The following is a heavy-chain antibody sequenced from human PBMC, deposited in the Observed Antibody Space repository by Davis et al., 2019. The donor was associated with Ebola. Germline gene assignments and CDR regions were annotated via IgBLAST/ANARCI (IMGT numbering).Heavy chain of an antibody. CDR2: INAGNGDT. J-gene: IGHJ4*02. CDR3: ARSGSGYYNFDY. V-gene: IGHV1-3*01. D-gene: IGHD3-3*01. Sequence: ASVKVSCKASGYTFTNYAIHWVRQAPGQRLEWMIWINAGNGDTKYSQKFQGRVTITRDTSASTAYMELNNLTSEDTAVYYCARSGSGYYNFDYWGQGTLVTVSS. CDR1: GYTFTNYA.